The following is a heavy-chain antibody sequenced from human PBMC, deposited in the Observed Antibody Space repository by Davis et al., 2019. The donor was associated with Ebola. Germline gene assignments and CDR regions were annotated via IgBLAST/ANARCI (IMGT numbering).Heavy chain of an antibody. D-gene: IGHD2-8*02. CDR3: ARFLMDCTGGVCDRWFDP. CDR1: GSSISSYY. CDR2: FYYSGST. Sequence: PSETLSLTCTVPGSSISSYYWSWIRQPPGKGLEWIGYFYYSGSTNYNPSLKGRVTISLDTSTNQFSLKLRSVTAADTAVYYCARFLMDCTGGVCDRWFDPWGQGTLVTVSS. V-gene: IGHV4-59*01. J-gene: IGHJ5*02.